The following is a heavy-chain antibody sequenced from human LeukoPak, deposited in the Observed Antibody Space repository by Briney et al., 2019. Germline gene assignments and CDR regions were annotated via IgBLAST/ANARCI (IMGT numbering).Heavy chain of an antibody. CDR3: AREVWGPEY. J-gene: IGHJ4*02. CDR2: IKQDGSDK. V-gene: IGHV3-7*01. Sequence: GGSLRLSCAASGFTFTKYWMTWVRQAPGKGLEWVGNIKQDGSDKNYMDSVKGRFTISRDNTKNSVYLQMSSLRAEDTAVYYCAREVWGPEYWGQGTLVTVPS. CDR1: GFTFTKYW. D-gene: IGHD1-14*01.